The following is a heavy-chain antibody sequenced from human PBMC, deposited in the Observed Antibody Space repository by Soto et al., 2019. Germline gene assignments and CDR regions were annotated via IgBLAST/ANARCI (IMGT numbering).Heavy chain of an antibody. J-gene: IGHJ6*02. Sequence: QVQLVESGGGVVQSGKSLRLSCVASGFVFRDFGMHWVRQAPGQGLGWVALITYDGTYAHYPSVVQGRFTISRDDDRDTVSLQMDSLRPEDSGIYYCAKARGANNWANYYGLDVWGQGTTVTVSS. CDR1: GFVFRDFG. CDR2: ITYDGTYA. CDR3: AKARGANNWANYYGLDV. D-gene: IGHD2-15*01. V-gene: IGHV3-30*18.